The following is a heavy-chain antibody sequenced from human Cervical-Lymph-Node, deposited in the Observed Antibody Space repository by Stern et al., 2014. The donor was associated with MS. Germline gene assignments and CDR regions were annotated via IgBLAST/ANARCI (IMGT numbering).Heavy chain of an antibody. V-gene: IGHV4-4*02. J-gene: IGHJ4*02. CDR3: ARDQGFQLMNS. Sequence: QVQLQESGPGLVRPSGTLSLTCAVSGDSISNDNWWSWVRQPPGKGLEWLGEVYHTGSANYDPSLKSRVTISVDKSKNQSSLRLTSMTAADTAVYYCARDQGFQLMNSWGQGTLVIVSS. CDR1: GDSISNDNW. D-gene: IGHD2-2*01. CDR2: VYHTGSA.